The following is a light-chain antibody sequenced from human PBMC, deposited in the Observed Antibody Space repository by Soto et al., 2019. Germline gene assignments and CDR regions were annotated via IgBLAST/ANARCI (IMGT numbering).Light chain of an antibody. CDR3: QQYNRYPYT. CDR1: QSITSW. J-gene: IGKJ5*01. V-gene: IGKV1-5*03. Sequence: DVQVTQSPSTLSASVGDRVTITCRASQSITSWLAWYQQKPGKAPKLLIYKASTLESGVPSRFSGSGSGTEFTLTISSLQPDDFARYYCQQYNRYPYTFGQGTRLEIK. CDR2: KAS.